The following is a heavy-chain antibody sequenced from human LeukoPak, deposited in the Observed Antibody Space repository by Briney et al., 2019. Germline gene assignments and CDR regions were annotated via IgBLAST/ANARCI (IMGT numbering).Heavy chain of an antibody. CDR1: GFTFSSYA. Sequence: GGSLRLSCAASGFTFSSYAMSWVRQAPGKGLEWVSAISGSGGSTYYADSVKGRFTISRGNSKNTLYLQMNSLRAEDTAVYYCAKDDGYSSVYYFDYWGQGTLVTVSS. D-gene: IGHD6-19*01. V-gene: IGHV3-23*01. CDR2: ISGSGGST. J-gene: IGHJ4*02. CDR3: AKDDGYSSVYYFDY.